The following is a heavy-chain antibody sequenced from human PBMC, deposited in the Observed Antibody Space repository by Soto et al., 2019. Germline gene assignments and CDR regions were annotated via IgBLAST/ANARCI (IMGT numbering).Heavy chain of an antibody. V-gene: IGHV3-23*01. CDR2: ISGSVGST. CDR3: AKDRRYYDSSGYQGYFDY. Sequence: GSLSLSCAASGFTFSSYAMSWVRQAPGKGLEWVSSISGSVGSTYYADSVKGRFTISRDNSKNTLYLQMNSLRAEDTAVYYCAKDRRYYDSSGYQGYFDYWGQGTLVTVSS. J-gene: IGHJ4*02. CDR1: GFTFSSYA. D-gene: IGHD3-22*01.